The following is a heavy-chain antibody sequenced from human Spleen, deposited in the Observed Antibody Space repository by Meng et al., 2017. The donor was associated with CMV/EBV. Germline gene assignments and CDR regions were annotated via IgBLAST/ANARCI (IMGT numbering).Heavy chain of an antibody. Sequence: SETLSLTCAVYGGSFSGYYLSWIRQSPGKGLEWIGEINNSGSTNYIPSLRSRVTISLDTSNKQVSLRLTSVTAADTAVYYCARDPQKYSYGPRMTDYWGQGTLVTVSS. CDR2: INNSGST. V-gene: IGHV4-34*01. CDR1: GGSFSGYY. CDR3: ARDPQKYSYGPRMTDY. D-gene: IGHD5-18*01. J-gene: IGHJ4*02.